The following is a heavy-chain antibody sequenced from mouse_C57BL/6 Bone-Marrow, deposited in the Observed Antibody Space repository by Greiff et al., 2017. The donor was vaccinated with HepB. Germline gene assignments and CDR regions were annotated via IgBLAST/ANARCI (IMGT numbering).Heavy chain of an antibody. CDR1: GYTFTSYW. Sequence: QVQLQQPGAELVRPGSSVKLSCKASGYTFTSYWMHWVKQRPIQGLEWIGNIDPSDSETHYNQKFKDKATLTVVKSSSTAYMQLSSLTSEDSAVYYCARGYYYGSSYDWYFDVWGTGTTVTVSS. CDR2: IDPSDSET. V-gene: IGHV1-52*01. CDR3: ARGYYYGSSYDWYFDV. J-gene: IGHJ1*03. D-gene: IGHD1-1*01.